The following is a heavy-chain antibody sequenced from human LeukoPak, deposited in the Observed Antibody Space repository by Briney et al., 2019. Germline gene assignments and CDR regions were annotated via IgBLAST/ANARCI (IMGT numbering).Heavy chain of an antibody. CDR1: GFTFSSYS. V-gene: IGHV3-21*04. Sequence: GGSLTLSCAASGFTFSSYSMNWVRQAAGQGLEWVSASSSSSRYIYYADSVKGGFTISRGNSENTLLLQMNRLRAEDTAGYYGSKVTYGSGTYGAFDYWGQGTLVTVSS. CDR3: SKVTYGSGTYGAFDY. CDR2: SSSSSRYI. D-gene: IGHD3-10*01. J-gene: IGHJ4*02.